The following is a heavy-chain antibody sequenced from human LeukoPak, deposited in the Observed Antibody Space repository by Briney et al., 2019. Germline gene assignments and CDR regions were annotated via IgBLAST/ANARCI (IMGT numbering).Heavy chain of an antibody. J-gene: IGHJ4*02. D-gene: IGHD3-22*01. CDR3: ARDEYYDSSGLRDY. Sequence: ASVKVSCKASGYTFTSYGISWVRQAPGQGLEWMGWISAYNVNTNYAQKLQGRVTMTTDTSTSTAYMELRSLRSDDTAVYYCARDEYYDSSGLRDYWGQGALVTVSS. V-gene: IGHV1-18*01. CDR1: GYTFTSYG. CDR2: ISAYNVNT.